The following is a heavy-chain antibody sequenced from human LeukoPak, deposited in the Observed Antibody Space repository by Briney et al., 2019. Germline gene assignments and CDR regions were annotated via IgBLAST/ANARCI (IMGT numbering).Heavy chain of an antibody. CDR2: ISGSGGST. CDR1: GFTFSSYA. CDR3: AKDLRSGWYPLLV. V-gene: IGHV3-23*01. J-gene: IGHJ3*01. Sequence: GGSLRLSCAASGFTFSSYAMSWSGRPPGKGWSGAPAISGSGGSTYYADSVKGRFTISRDNSKNTLYLQMNSLRAEDTAVYYCAKDLRSGWYPLLVWGQGTMVTVSS. D-gene: IGHD6-19*01.